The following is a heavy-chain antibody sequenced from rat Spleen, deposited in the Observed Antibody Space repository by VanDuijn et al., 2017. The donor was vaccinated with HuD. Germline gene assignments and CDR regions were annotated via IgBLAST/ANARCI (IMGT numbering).Heavy chain of an antibody. CDR2: ISYDGSST. J-gene: IGHJ2*01. V-gene: IGHV5-7*01. Sequence: EVQLVESGGGLVQPGRSMKLSCAVSGLTFNNYYMAWVRQAPKKGLEWVATISYDGSSTYYRDSVKGRFTISRDNAKSTLYLQMDSLRSEDTATYYCARLGWYFDFWGQGVMVTVSS. D-gene: IGHD1-12*02. CDR3: ARLGWYFDF. CDR1: GLTFNNYY.